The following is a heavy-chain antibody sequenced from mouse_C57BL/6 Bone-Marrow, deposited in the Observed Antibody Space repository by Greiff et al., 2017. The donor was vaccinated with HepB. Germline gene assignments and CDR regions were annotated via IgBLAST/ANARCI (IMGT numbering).Heavy chain of an antibody. CDR3: ARDGYSGGFAY. D-gene: IGHD2-3*01. CDR1: GYTFTSYD. V-gene: IGHV1-85*01. CDR2: IYPRDGST. Sequence: VQLKESGPELVKPGASVKLSCKASGYTFTSYDINWVKQRPGQGLEWIGWIYPRDGSTKYNEKFKGKATLTVDTSSNTAYLQLSSLTSEDTAVYYCARDGYSGGFAYWGQGTLVTVSA. J-gene: IGHJ3*01.